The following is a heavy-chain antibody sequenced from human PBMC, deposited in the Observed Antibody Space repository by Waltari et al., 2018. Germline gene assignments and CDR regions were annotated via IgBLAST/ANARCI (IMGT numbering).Heavy chain of an antibody. J-gene: IGHJ6*02. CDR2: ISTDASDT. CDR1: GFTFSSFW. CDR3: ARVSRRTYRSPVPGRHYYYGMDV. D-gene: IGHD1-1*01. V-gene: IGHV3-74*03. Sequence: EEQLVESGGGLVQPGDSLRLSCAASGFTFSSFWLNWVRQAPGKGPLWVSRISTDASDTTYADSVKGRFTISRDNARNTLYLQMNRLRAEDTAVYFCARVSRRTYRSPVPGRHYYYGMDVWGQGTTVTASS.